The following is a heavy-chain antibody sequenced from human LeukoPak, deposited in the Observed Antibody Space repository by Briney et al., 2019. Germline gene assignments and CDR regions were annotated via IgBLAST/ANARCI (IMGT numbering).Heavy chain of an antibody. CDR3: ARNPAAGITIFGVVPSYGMDV. CDR1: GGSISSGSYY. CDR2: IYTSGST. Sequence: PSQTLCLTCTVSGGSISSGSYYWSWIRQPAGKGLEWIGRIYTSGSTNYNPPLKSRVTISVDTSKNQFSLKPSSVTAADTAVYYCARNPAAGITIFGVVPSYGMDVWGQGTTVTVSS. D-gene: IGHD3-3*01. J-gene: IGHJ6*02. V-gene: IGHV4-61*02.